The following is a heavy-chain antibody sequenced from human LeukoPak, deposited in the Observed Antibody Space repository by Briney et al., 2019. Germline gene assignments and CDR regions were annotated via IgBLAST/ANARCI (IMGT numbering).Heavy chain of an antibody. Sequence: GGSLRLSCAASGFTFSSYAMGWVRQAPGKGLEWVSAISGSGGSTYYADSVKGRFTISRDNSKNTLYLQMNSLRAEDTAVYYCAKAEYYDFWSGSYYFDYWGQGTLVTVSS. CDR1: GFTFSSYA. V-gene: IGHV3-23*01. D-gene: IGHD3-3*01. CDR3: AKAEYYDFWSGSYYFDY. J-gene: IGHJ4*02. CDR2: ISGSGGST.